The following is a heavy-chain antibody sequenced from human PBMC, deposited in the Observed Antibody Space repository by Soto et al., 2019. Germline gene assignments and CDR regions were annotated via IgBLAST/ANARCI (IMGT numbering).Heavy chain of an antibody. CDR2: VFHTGSY. D-gene: IGHD1-26*01. CDR1: GGSISTNNW. CDR3: AREWEWRFAV. J-gene: IGHJ4*02. V-gene: IGHV4-4*02. Sequence: QVQLQESGPGLVKPSGTLSLTCAVSGGSISTNNWWSWVRQPPGKGLEWMGEVFHTGSYTCNPSLKRRVFLSVDKSKNQYSLQLTSVTAADTALYYGAREWEWRFAVCGEGTVVTVTS.